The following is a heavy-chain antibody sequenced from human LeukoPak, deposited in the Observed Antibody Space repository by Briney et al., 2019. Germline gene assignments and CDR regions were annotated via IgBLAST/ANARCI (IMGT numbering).Heavy chain of an antibody. Sequence: GGSESLSCSASIHPFSINPVLCAPRSPGGAGEWVSDISGSGSSKFYAHSVEARYTLPRDSSMHTLYLHVNSLRAEDSAVYYCAQGGGYCGGDCFFYFDNWGQGTLGTVSS. CDR1: IHPFSINP. CDR2: ISGSGSSK. CDR3: AQGGGYCGGDCFFYFDN. J-gene: IGHJ4*02. V-gene: IGHV3-23*01. D-gene: IGHD2-21*02.